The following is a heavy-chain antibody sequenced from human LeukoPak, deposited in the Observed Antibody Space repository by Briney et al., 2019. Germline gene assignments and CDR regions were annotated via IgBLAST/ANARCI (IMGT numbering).Heavy chain of an antibody. CDR3: ARAGYYYDSSGYPYYYYYYSMDV. Sequence: ASVKVSCKASGYTFTSYAMNWVRQAPGQGLEWMGWINTNTGNPTYAQGFTGRFVFSLDTTVSTAYLQISSLKAEDTAVYYCARAGYYYDSSGYPYYYYYYSMDVWGQGTTVTVSS. D-gene: IGHD3-22*01. CDR1: GYTFTSYA. V-gene: IGHV7-4-1*02. J-gene: IGHJ6*02. CDR2: INTNTGNP.